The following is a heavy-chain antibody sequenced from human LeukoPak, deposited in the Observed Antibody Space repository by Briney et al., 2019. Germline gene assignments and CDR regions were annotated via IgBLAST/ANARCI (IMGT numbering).Heavy chain of an antibody. D-gene: IGHD3-3*01. J-gene: IGHJ4*02. Sequence: PGGSLRLSCAASGFTFSSYAISWVRQAPGQGLEWMGRIIPILGIANYAQKFQGRVTITADKSTSTAYMELSSLRSEDTAVYYCARAGGGYSTVDYWGQGTLVTVSS. CDR3: ARAGGGYSTVDY. CDR2: IIPILGIA. CDR1: GFTFSSYA. V-gene: IGHV1-69*04.